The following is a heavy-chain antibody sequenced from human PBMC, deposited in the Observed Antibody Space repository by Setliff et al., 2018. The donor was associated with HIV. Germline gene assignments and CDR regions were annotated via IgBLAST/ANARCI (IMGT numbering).Heavy chain of an antibody. CDR2: ISSSSNTK. CDR3: ARSLYDSSMNVI. D-gene: IGHD3-22*01. Sequence: GWSLRLSCAASGFTFSSYSMNWVRQAPGKGLQWVSYISSSSNTKYYADSVKGRFTISRDNAKNSLYLQMNSLRAEDTAVYYCARSLYDSSMNVIWGQGTMVTVSS. CDR1: GFTFSSYS. V-gene: IGHV3-48*01. J-gene: IGHJ3*02.